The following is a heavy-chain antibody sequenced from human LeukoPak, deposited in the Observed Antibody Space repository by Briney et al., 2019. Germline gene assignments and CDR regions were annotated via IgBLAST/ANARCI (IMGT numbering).Heavy chain of an antibody. D-gene: IGHD6-13*01. J-gene: IGHJ4*02. Sequence: PGGSLRLSCAASGFSFTNYGMHWVRQAPGKGLEWVAFIRFDGTSKFYADSVKGRFTISRDNAKNSLYLQMNSLRAEDTALYYCAKDTPAAAGTFDYWGQGTLVTVSS. CDR2: IRFDGTSK. V-gene: IGHV3-30*02. CDR3: AKDTPAAAGTFDY. CDR1: GFSFTNYG.